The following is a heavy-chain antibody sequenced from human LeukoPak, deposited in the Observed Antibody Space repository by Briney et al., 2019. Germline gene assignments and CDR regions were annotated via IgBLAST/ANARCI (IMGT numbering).Heavy chain of an antibody. J-gene: IGHJ5*02. V-gene: IGHV1-58*02. D-gene: IGHD3-22*01. CDR1: GFTFTSSA. CDR2: IVVGSGNT. Sequence: GTSVKVSCKASGFTFTSSAMQWVRQARGQRLEWIGWIVVGSGNTNYAQKFQERVTITRDMSTSTAYMELSSLRSEDTAVYYCAAGGRYYDSSGHPELWFDPWGQGTLVTVSS. CDR3: AAGGRYYDSSGHPELWFDP.